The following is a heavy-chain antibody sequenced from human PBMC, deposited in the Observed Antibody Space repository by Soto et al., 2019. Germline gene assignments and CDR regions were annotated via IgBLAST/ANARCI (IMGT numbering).Heavy chain of an antibody. V-gene: IGHV1-58*01. J-gene: IGHJ5*02. CDR2: IVVGSGNT. D-gene: IGHD4-17*01. CDR1: GFTFTSSA. CDR3: AAVPPESYGDCP. Sequence: QMQLVQSGPEVKKPGTSAKVSCKASGFTFTSSAVQWVRQARGQRLEWIGWIVVGSGNTNYAQKFQERVTITRDMSTSTAYMELSSLRSEDTAVYYCAAVPPESYGDCPWGQGTLGTVSS.